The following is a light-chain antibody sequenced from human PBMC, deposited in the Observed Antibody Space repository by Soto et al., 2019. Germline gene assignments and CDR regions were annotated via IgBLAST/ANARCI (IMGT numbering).Light chain of an antibody. J-gene: IGLJ3*02. Sequence: QLVLTQSPSASASLGASVKFTCTLNSGHSNYAIAWHQQRPEKGPRYLMKVNSDGSHNKGDGIADRFSGSSSGAERYLSISSLQSEDDADYYCQTWDTGIQVFGGGTKVTVL. V-gene: IGLV4-69*01. CDR3: QTWDTGIQV. CDR1: SGHSNYA. CDR2: VNSDGSH.